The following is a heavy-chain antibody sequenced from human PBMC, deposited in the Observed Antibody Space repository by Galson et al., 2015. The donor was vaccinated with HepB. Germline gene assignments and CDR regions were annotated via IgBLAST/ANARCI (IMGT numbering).Heavy chain of an antibody. CDR3: AKDSPPSLFWSGPDTGYYGMDV. V-gene: IGHV3-23*01. D-gene: IGHD3-3*01. CDR2: ISGSGGST. Sequence: SLRLSCAASGFTFSSYAMSWVRQAPGKGLEWVSAISGSGGSTYYADSVKGRFTISRDNSKNTLYLQMNSLRAEDTAVYYCAKDSPPSLFWSGPDTGYYGMDVWGQGTTVTVSS. CDR1: GFTFSSYA. J-gene: IGHJ6*02.